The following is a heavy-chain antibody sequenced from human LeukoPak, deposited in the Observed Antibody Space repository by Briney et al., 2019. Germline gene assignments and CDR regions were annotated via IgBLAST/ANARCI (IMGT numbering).Heavy chain of an antibody. D-gene: IGHD2-15*01. J-gene: IGHJ6*03. CDR2: ISYDGSNK. V-gene: IGHV3-30-3*01. CDR1: GFTFSSYA. CDR3: AREGLSYSAYYYYYMDV. Sequence: GGSLRLSCAASGFTFSSYAMHWVRQAPGKGLEWVAVISYDGSNKYYADSVKGRFTISRDNSKNTLYLQMNSLRAEDTAVYYCAREGLSYSAYYYYYMDVWGKGTTVTVSS.